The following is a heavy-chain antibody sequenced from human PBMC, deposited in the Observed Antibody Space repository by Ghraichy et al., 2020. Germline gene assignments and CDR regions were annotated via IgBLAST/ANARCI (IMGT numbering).Heavy chain of an antibody. D-gene: IGHD2-2*01. V-gene: IGHV3-23*01. J-gene: IGHJ4*02. CDR3: TRKASNAYDY. CDR2: LLGSGDTT. CDR1: GFTFSSYA. Sequence: GGSLRLSCAASGFTFSSYAMTWVRQAPGKGLEWVSGLLGSGDTTYYADSVKGRFTISRDNSKNTLYLQMNSLPAEDTAVYYCTRKASNAYDYWGQGTLVTVSS.